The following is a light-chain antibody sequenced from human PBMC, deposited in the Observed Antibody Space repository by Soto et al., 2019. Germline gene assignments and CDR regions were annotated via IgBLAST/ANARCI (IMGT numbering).Light chain of an antibody. CDR2: GAS. CDR1: QTISSNY. Sequence: EIVLTQSPGTLSLSPGDRATLSCRASQTISSNYLAWYQQKLGQAPRLLIFGASRRATGIPDRFSGSGSGTDFTLTITGLESEDFAVYYCQQYSRTPRTFGQGTKVEIK. J-gene: IGKJ1*01. V-gene: IGKV3-20*01. CDR3: QQYSRTPRT.